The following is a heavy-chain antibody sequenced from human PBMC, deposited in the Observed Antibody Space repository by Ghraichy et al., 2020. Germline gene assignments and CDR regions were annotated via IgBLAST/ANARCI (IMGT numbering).Heavy chain of an antibody. Sequence: ASVKVSCKASGYSFTNYAMNWVRQAPGQGLEWMGWINTNTGNPTYAQGFTGRFVFSLDTSVATAYLQISSLAPEDTAVYYCAQPRDLNCWYFDLWGRGTLVTVSS. D-gene: IGHD1-1*01. CDR3: AQPRDLNCWYFDL. V-gene: IGHV7-4-1*02. CDR1: GYSFTNYA. CDR2: INTNTGNP. J-gene: IGHJ2*01.